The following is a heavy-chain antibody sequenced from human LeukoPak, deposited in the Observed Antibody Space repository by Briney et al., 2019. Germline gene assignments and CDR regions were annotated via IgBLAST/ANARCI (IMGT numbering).Heavy chain of an antibody. J-gene: IGHJ6*02. CDR1: GCSLRTRGEG. Sequence: SGPTLVSPAQTLTLTGTFCGCSLRTRGEGVGWIRQPPGNALEWLALIYWNEDKRYSPSLKSRLTITKDTSKNQVVLTMTNMDPVDTATYYCAHRPYSSSSMDVWGQGTTVTVSS. CDR3: AHRPYSSSSMDV. V-gene: IGHV2-5*01. D-gene: IGHD6-13*01. CDR2: IYWNEDK.